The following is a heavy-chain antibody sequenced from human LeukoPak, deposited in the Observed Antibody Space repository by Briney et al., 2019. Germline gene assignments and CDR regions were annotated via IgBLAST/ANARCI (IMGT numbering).Heavy chain of an antibody. D-gene: IGHD6-19*01. J-gene: IGHJ4*02. CDR2: ISGSGGST. CDR1: GLTFSSYA. V-gene: IGHV3-23*01. CDR3: AKDGRHSSGWYNC. Sequence: GGSLTLSCAASGLTFSSYAMSWLRQAPPKGLDWVSAISGSGGSTYYADSVKGRFTISRDNSKNTLYLQMNSLRAEDTAVYYCAKDGRHSSGWYNCWGQGTLVTVSS.